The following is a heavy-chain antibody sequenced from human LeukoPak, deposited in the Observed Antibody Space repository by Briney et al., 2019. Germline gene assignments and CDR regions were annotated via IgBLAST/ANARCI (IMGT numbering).Heavy chain of an antibody. D-gene: IGHD2-2*01. Sequence: GGSLRLSCAASGFTFSNYNMNWVRQAPGKGLEWVSYITSSSTVYYAGSVEGRFTISRDNAKNSLFLQMNSLRAEDTAVYYCAREYCDTASCSNHDAFDIWGQGTMVTVSS. CDR3: AREYCDTASCSNHDAFDI. V-gene: IGHV3-69-1*01. J-gene: IGHJ3*02. CDR1: GFTFSNYN. CDR2: ITSSSTV.